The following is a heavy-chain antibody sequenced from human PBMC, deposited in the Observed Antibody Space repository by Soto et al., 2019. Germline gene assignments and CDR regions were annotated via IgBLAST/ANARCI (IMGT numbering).Heavy chain of an antibody. CDR3: QIAAAGTFLDY. Sequence: SETLSLTCTVSCGSISSSSYYWGWIRQPPGKGLEWIGSIYYSGSTYYNPSLKSRVTISVDTSKNQFSLKLSSVTAADTAVYYCQIAAAGTFLDYWGQGTLVTVSS. CDR1: CGSISSSSYY. D-gene: IGHD6-13*01. V-gene: IGHV4-39*01. J-gene: IGHJ4*02. CDR2: IYYSGST.